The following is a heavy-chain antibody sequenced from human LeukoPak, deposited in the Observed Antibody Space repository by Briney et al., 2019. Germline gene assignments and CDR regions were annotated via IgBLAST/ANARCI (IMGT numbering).Heavy chain of an antibody. CDR3: ARAGLIRFDY. V-gene: IGHV3-21*04. J-gene: IGHJ4*02. CDR2: ISSSSSYI. Sequence: PGGSLRLSCAASGFTFSSYSMSWVRQAPGKGLEWVSSISSSSSYIYYADSVKGRFTISRDNAKNTLYLQMNSLRAEDTAVHYCARAGLIRFDYWGQGTLVTVSS. D-gene: IGHD2-21*01. CDR1: GFTFSSYS.